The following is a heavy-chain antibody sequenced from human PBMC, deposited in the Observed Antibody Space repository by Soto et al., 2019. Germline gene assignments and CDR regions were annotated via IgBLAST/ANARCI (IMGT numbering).Heavy chain of an antibody. V-gene: IGHV4-61*01. CDR3: ARRYGASFDY. J-gene: IGHJ4*02. CDR1: GGSVSSSYY. CDR2: IYYSGST. D-gene: IGHD4-17*01. Sequence: SETLSLTCTVSGGSVSSSYYWGWIRQPPGKGLEWIGNIYYSGSTNYNPSLKSRVTISVDTSKNQFSLKLSSVTAADTAVYYCARRYGASFDYWGQGTLVTVSS.